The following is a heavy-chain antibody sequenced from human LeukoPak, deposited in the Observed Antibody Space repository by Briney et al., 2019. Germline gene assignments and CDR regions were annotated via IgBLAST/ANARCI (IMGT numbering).Heavy chain of an antibody. Sequence: GGSLRISCAASGFTFSSYAMHWVRQAPGKGLEWVAVISYDGSNKYYADSVKGRFTISRDNSKNTLYLQMNSLRAEDTAVYYCAPRFGELSDWGQGTLVTVSS. CDR1: GFTFSSYA. J-gene: IGHJ4*02. V-gene: IGHV3-30-3*01. CDR2: ISYDGSNK. CDR3: APRFGELSD. D-gene: IGHD3-10*01.